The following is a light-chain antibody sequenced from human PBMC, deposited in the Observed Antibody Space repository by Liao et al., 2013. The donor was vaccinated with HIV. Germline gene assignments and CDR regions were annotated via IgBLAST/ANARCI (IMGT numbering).Light chain of an antibody. J-gene: IGLJ1*01. CDR1: NIGSDT. V-gene: IGLV3-21*01. CDR2: FDS. CDR3: QVWDSSSDHYV. Sequence: SYELTQPPSVSVAPGQTATITCGGENIGSDTVHWYRQQPGQAPVLVIFFDSDRPSGTPDRFSASKSETTATLTISRVEAGDEADYYCQVWDSSSDHYVFGSGTKVTVL.